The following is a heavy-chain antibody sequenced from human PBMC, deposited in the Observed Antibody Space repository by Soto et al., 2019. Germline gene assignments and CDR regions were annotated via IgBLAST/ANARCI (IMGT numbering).Heavy chain of an antibody. Sequence: QTLSLTCAISGYSVSSNSAAWNLIRQSPSRGLEWLGRTYYRSKWYNDYAVSVKSRITINPDTSKNQFSLQLNSVTPEDTAVYYCARQRRSYNWNYVDYWGQGTLVTVSS. D-gene: IGHD1-20*01. CDR2: TYYRSKWYN. CDR3: ARQRRSYNWNYVDY. J-gene: IGHJ4*02. CDR1: GYSVSSNSAA. V-gene: IGHV6-1*01.